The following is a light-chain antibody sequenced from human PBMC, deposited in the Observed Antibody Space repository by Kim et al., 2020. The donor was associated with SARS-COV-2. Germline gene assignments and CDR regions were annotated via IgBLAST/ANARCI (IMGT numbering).Light chain of an antibody. CDR1: SSDVGGFNY. CDR3: CSYTASSTFV. V-gene: IGLV2-14*04. J-gene: IGLJ1*01. Sequence: GQSLTVSCTGTSSDVGGFNYVSWYQQHPGNAPKLMIYDVSRRPSGVSDRFSGSKAGDTASLTISGLQAEDEADYYCCSYTASSTFVFGSGTKVTVL. CDR2: DVS.